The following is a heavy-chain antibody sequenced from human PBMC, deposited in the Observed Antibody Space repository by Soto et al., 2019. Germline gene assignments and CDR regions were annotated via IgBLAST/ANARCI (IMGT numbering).Heavy chain of an antibody. CDR2: IYDGGAT. V-gene: IGHV4-30-4*01. D-gene: IGHD7-27*01. Sequence: QVQLQESGPRLVKPSETLILTCTVSGGSTSSGGYSWSWIRQPPDKGLEWIGHIYDGGATYNTPSLKGLVTISVDTSKTQFSLKLNSVSAADTAVYYCARGPSGDKVDYWGQGILVTVSS. J-gene: IGHJ4*02. CDR1: GGSTSSGGYS. CDR3: ARGPSGDKVDY.